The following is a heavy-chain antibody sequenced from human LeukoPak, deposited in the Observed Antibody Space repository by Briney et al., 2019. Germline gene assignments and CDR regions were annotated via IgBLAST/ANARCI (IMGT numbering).Heavy chain of an antibody. CDR2: IYYSGST. V-gene: IGHV4-39*07. D-gene: IGHD3-3*01. CDR3: ARGIHQIFRFDY. CDR1: GGSISSSSYY. J-gene: IGHJ4*02. Sequence: SETLSLTCTVSGGSISSSSYYWGWIRQPPGKGLEWIGSIYYSGSTYYNPSLKSRVTISVDTSKNQFSLKLSSVTAADTAVYYCARGIHQIFRFDYWGQGTLVTVSS.